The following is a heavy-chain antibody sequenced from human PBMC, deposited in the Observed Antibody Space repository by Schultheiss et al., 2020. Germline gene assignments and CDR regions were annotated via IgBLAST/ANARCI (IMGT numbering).Heavy chain of an antibody. J-gene: IGHJ5*02. CDR2: ISYDGSNK. V-gene: IGHV3-30*19. CDR1: GFTFSSYG. CDR3: AKGAWRRVYGP. D-gene: IGHD2/OR15-2a*01. Sequence: GGSLRLSCAASGFTFSSYGMHWVRQAPGKGLEWVAVISYDGSNKYYADSVKGRFTISRDNSKNTLYLQMNSLRAEDTAVYHCAKGAWRRVYGPWGQGTLVTVSS.